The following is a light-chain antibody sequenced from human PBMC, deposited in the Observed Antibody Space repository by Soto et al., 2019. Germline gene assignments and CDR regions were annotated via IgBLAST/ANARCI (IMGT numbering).Light chain of an antibody. Sequence: DIQMTQSPSSLSADVGDRVTITCRASQSLSDYLNWYQQKPGKAPNLLIHGASTLQSGVPSRFSGGGSGTEFTRTISSLQPEDFATYYCQQSYDVRLSFGGGTKV. CDR3: QQSYDVRLS. V-gene: IGKV1-39*01. J-gene: IGKJ4*01. CDR1: QSLSDY. CDR2: GAS.